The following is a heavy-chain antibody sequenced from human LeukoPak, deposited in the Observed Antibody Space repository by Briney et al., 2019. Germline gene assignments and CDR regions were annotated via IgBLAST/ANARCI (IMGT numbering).Heavy chain of an antibody. CDR1: GFTFDDYA. J-gene: IGHJ4*02. Sequence: TGGSLRLSCAASGFTFDDYAMHWVRQAPGKGLEWVSGISWNSGSIGYADSVKGRFTISRDNAKNSLYLQMNSLRAEDTAVYYCAKLGSGSYQRPFDYWGQGTLVTVSS. CDR3: AKLGSGSYQRPFDY. V-gene: IGHV3-9*01. D-gene: IGHD1-26*01. CDR2: ISWNSGSI.